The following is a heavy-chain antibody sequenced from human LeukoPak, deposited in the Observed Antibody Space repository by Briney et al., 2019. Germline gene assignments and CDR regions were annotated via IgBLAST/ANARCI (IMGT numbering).Heavy chain of an antibody. CDR1: GFTFSSYE. Sequence: PGRSLRLSCAASGFTFSSYEMNWVRQAPGKGLDWVSYISSSGNTIYYADSVKGRFTISRDNAKNSLYLQMNSLRAEDTAVYYCARGRQQWLVSFYLGNWGQGTLVTVSS. CDR2: ISSSGNTI. CDR3: ARGRQQWLVSFYLGN. V-gene: IGHV3-48*03. J-gene: IGHJ4*02. D-gene: IGHD6-19*01.